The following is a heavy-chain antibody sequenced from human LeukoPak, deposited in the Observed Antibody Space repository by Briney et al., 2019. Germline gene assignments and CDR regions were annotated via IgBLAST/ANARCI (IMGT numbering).Heavy chain of an antibody. V-gene: IGHV2-5*01. CDR3: AHRLAGFGYLFAFDI. CDR1: GFSLSTSGVG. J-gene: IGHJ3*02. D-gene: IGHD5-12*01. Sequence: ESGPTLVNPTQTLTLTCTFSGFSLSTSGVGVGWIRQPPVKALEWLALIYWNDDKRYSPSLKSRLTITKDTSKNQVVLTMINMDPVDTATYYCAHRLAGFGYLFAFDIWGQGTMVTVSS. CDR2: IYWNDDK.